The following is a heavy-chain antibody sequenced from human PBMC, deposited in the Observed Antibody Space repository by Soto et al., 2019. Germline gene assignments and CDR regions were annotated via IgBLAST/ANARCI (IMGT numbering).Heavy chain of an antibody. CDR2: INPNSGGT. Sequence: QVQLVQSGAEVKKPGASVKVSCKASGYTFTGYYMHWVRQAPGQGLEWMGWINPNSGGTNYAQKVQGWVTMTRDTSISTAYMELSRLRSDDTAVYYCARSKWLVTTGGMDVWGQGTTVTVSS. CDR1: GYTFTGYY. J-gene: IGHJ6*02. CDR3: ARSKWLVTTGGMDV. V-gene: IGHV1-2*04. D-gene: IGHD6-19*01.